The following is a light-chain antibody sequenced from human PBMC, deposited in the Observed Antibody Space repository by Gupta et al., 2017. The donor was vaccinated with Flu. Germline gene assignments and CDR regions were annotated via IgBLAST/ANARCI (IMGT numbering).Light chain of an antibody. CDR1: QSIDPW. V-gene: IGKV1-5*03. Sequence: DIQMTQSPSTLSASVGDRVTITCRASQSIDPWLAWYQQKPGKAPKLLIYKASTLESGVPSRFSGSGSGTEFTLTISSLQPDDVATYYCQQQNNTLYTFGQGTKVDIK. J-gene: IGKJ2*01. CDR3: QQQNNTLYT. CDR2: KAS.